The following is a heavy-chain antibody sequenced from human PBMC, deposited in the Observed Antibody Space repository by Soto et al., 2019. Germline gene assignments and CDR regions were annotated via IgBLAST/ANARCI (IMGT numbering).Heavy chain of an antibody. Sequence: RQAPGQGLEWMGTINPSGGSTSYAQKFQGRVTMTRDTATSTVYMELNSLRSVDTGVYYCARGGALGSGSYYWPLDFWGQGTLVTVSS. CDR3: ARGGALGSGSYYWPLDF. D-gene: IGHD3-10*01. J-gene: IGHJ4*02. CDR2: INPSGGST. V-gene: IGHV1-46*03.